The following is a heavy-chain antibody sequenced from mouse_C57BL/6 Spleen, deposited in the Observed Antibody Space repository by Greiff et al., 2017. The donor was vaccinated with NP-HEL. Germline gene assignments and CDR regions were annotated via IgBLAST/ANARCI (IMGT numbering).Heavy chain of an antibody. V-gene: IGHV1-20*01. CDR1: GYSFTGYF. D-gene: IGHD1-1*01. CDR2: INPYNGDT. Sequence: VQLQQSGPELVKPGDSVKISCKASGYSFTGYFMNWVMQSHGKSLEWIGRINPYNGDTFYNQKFKGKATLTVDKSSSTAHMELRSLTSEDSAVYYCARGDYYGSSTWFAYWGQGTLVTVSA. CDR3: ARGDYYGSSTWFAY. J-gene: IGHJ3*01.